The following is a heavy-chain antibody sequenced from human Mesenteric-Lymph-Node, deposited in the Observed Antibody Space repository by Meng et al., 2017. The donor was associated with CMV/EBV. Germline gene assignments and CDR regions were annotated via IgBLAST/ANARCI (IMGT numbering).Heavy chain of an antibody. D-gene: IGHD3-22*01. CDR2: ISSGSDYI. Sequence: ASGFTFTSYSMAWVRQDPGKGLEWVSSISSGSDYIYYADSVKGRFTISRDNAKNSLYLQMNSLRAEDTAVYYCARALYDSSGYLDYWGQGTLVTVSS. CDR3: ARALYDSSGYLDY. V-gene: IGHV3-21*01. J-gene: IGHJ4*02. CDR1: GFTFTSYS.